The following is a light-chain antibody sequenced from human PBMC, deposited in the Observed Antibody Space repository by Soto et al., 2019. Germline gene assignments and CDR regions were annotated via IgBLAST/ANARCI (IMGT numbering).Light chain of an antibody. Sequence: EIVMTQSPATLSVSPVERATLSCRASQSVNINLAWYQQKPGQAPRLLIQGASTRATGTPARFSGSGSGTEFTLTISSLQSEDFAVYYCQQYNNGPPMGTFGGGTKVDIK. J-gene: IGKJ4*01. CDR1: QSVNIN. V-gene: IGKV3-15*01. CDR3: QQYNNGPPMGT. CDR2: GAS.